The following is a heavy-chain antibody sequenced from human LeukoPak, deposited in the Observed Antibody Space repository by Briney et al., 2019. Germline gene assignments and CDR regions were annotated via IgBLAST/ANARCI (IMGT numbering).Heavy chain of an antibody. CDR3: AQIGYYYDFDY. D-gene: IGHD3-10*01. Sequence: GGSLRLSCTASGFTFSSYSMNWVRQAPGKGLEWLSYINSISSTIYYADSVKGRFTISRDNAKNSLYLQMNSLRVEDTAVYYCAQIGYYYDFDYWGQGTLVTVSS. CDR1: GFTFSSYS. V-gene: IGHV3-48*04. J-gene: IGHJ4*02. CDR2: INSISSTI.